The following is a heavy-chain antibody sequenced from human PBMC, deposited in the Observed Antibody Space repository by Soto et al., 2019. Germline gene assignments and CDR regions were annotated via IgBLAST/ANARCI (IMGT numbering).Heavy chain of an antibody. Sequence: SETLSLTCAVYGGSFSGYYWSWIRQPPGKGLEWIGEINHSGSTNYNPSLKSRTTISVDRSRNQFSLQVSSVTAADTAVYYCAKNLPRTGRFDYWGQGTVVTVSS. CDR2: INHSGST. V-gene: IGHV4-34*01. J-gene: IGHJ4*02. CDR3: AKNLPRTGRFDY. CDR1: GGSFSGYY.